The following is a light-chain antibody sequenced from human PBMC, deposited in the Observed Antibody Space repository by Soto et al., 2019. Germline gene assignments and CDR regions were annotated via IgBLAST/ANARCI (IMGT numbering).Light chain of an antibody. CDR2: GAS. CDR1: QSVSSNY. J-gene: IGKJ5*01. Sequence: EIVLTQSPGTLSLSPGEGATLSCRASQSVSSNYLAWYQQKPGQAPRLLIYGASSRATGIPDRFSGSGSGTDFTLTISRLEPEDFAVYYCQQYGSSHFTFGQGTRLEI. CDR3: QQYGSSHFT. V-gene: IGKV3-20*01.